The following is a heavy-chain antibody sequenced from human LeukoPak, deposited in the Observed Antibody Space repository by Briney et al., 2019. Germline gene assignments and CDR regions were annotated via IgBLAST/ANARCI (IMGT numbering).Heavy chain of an antibody. CDR2: IRIYSRHI. CDR3: GPGIVARISSY. Sequence: PGGSLRLSCAASGFTFSNYTMNWVRQAPGKGLEWVSYIRIYSRHISHADSVQGRFTISRDNAKNSLYLQMNSLRDEDAAVYYCGPGIVARISSYWGQGTLVTVSS. V-gene: IGHV3-48*02. CDR1: GFTFSNYT. J-gene: IGHJ4*02. D-gene: IGHD5-12*01.